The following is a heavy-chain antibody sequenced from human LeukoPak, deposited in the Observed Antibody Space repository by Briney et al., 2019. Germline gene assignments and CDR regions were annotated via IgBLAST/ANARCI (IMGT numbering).Heavy chain of an antibody. J-gene: IGHJ4*02. D-gene: IGHD2-15*01. CDR2: IYYSGST. Sequence: NPSETLSLTCTVSGGSISSYYWSWIRQTPGKGLEWIGYIYYSGSTNYNPSLKSRVTISVDTSKNQFSLKLSSVTAADTAVYYCARARGGRLLDYWGQGTLVTVSS. CDR1: GGSISSYY. V-gene: IGHV4-59*01. CDR3: ARARGGRLLDY.